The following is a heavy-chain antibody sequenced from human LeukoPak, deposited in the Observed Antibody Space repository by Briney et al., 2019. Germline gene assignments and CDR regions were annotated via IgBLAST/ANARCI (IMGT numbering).Heavy chain of an antibody. CDR3: ARAKRVVVPAASPAEYFQH. J-gene: IGHJ1*01. D-gene: IGHD2-2*01. V-gene: IGHV4-31*03. Sequence: KASETLSLTCTVSGGSISSGGYYWRWIRQHPGKGLEWIGYIYYSGGTYYNPSLKSRVTISVDTSKNQFSLKLSSVTAADTAVYYCARAKRVVVPAASPAEYFQHWGQGTLVTVSS. CDR2: IYYSGGT. CDR1: GGSISSGGYY.